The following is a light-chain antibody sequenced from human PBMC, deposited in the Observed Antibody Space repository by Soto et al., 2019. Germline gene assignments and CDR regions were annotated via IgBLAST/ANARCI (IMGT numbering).Light chain of an antibody. CDR3: LQTFLSPPT. CDR1: QAIGNF. J-gene: IGKJ1*01. V-gene: IGKV1-39*01. CDR2: RAS. Sequence: DIQVTQSPSSLSASVGDRVTITCRASQAIGNFLNWYQQKPGKAPKLLVSRASNLQSGVPSGFSGSGVGTDFTLTISSLQPEDFATYYCLQTFLSPPTFGQGTKVDIK.